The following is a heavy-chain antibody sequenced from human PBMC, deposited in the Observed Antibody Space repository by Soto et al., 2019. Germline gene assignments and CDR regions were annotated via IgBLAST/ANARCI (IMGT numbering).Heavy chain of an antibody. CDR2: IIPIFGTA. CDR3: ATPRYYDSSGLSLGLFDY. D-gene: IGHD3-22*01. J-gene: IGHJ4*02. Sequence: ASVKVSWKASGGTFSSYAISWVRQAPGQGLEWMGGIIPIFGTANYAQKFQGRVTITADESTSTAYMERSSLRSEDTAVYYCATPRYYDSSGLSLGLFDYWGQGTLVTVSS. V-gene: IGHV1-69*13. CDR1: GGTFSSYA.